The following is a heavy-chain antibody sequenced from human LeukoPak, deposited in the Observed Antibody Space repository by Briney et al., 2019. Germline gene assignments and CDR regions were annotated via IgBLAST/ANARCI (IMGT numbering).Heavy chain of an antibody. CDR2: VHKSGST. J-gene: IGHJ4*02. V-gene: IGHV4-4*02. CDR1: TGSITSNW. D-gene: IGHD1-26*01. Sequence: KPSETLSLTCAVSTGSITSNWWSWVRQPPGKGLEWIGEVHKSGSTNYYPSLQSRVTISIDKSKNQIALEPTSVTAADTAVYYCAKEIVGAPTPGAYWGQGILVTVSS. CDR3: AKEIVGAPTPGAY.